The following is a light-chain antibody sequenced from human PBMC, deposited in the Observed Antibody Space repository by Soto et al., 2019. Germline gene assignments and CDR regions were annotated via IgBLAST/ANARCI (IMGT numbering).Light chain of an antibody. Sequence: QSALTQPASVSGSPGQSITISCTGTSSDVGGHKYVSWYQQHPDKAPKLMIFEVSNRPSGVSNRFSGSKSGNTASLTISGLQAEDEADYYCSSYTTTSTPWVFGGGTKLTVL. CDR1: SSDVGGHKY. J-gene: IGLJ3*02. CDR3: SSYTTTSTPWV. V-gene: IGLV2-14*01. CDR2: EVS.